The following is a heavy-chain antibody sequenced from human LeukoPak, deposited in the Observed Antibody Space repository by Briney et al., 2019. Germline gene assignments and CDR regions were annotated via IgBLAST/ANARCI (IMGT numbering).Heavy chain of an antibody. CDR2: IKQDGSEK. CDR3: ATGFFYFYYMDV. J-gene: IGHJ6*03. Sequence: GGSLRLSCAASGFTFSSYWMSWVRQAPGKGLEWVANIKQDGSEKYYMDSVKGRFTISRDNAKNSLYLQMNSLRAEDTAVYYSATGFFYFYYMDVWGKGTTVTISS. V-gene: IGHV3-7*01. CDR1: GFTFSSYW. D-gene: IGHD1-1*01.